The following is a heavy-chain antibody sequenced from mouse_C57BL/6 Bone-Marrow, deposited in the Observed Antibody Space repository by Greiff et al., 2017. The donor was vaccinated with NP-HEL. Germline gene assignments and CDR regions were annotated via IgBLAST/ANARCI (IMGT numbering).Heavy chain of an antibody. CDR3: ARERLYDGYYEFAY. D-gene: IGHD2-3*01. V-gene: IGHV5-4*01. CDR2: ISGGGSYT. Sequence: EVMLVESGGGLVKPGGSLKLSCAASGFTFSSYTMSWVRQTPEKRLEWVATISGGGSYTYYPDNVKGRFTISRDNAKNNLYLQMSHLKSEDTAMYYCARERLYDGYYEFAYWGQGTLVTVSA. CDR1: GFTFSSYT. J-gene: IGHJ3*01.